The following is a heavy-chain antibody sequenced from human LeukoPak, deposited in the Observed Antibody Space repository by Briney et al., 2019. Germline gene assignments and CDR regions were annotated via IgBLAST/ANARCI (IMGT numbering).Heavy chain of an antibody. CDR3: ARRKQQLEAFDS. Sequence: GESLKISCQGSGYSFAGYWIGWVRQMPGKGLEWMGIIYPGDSDTRYSPSFQGQVTISADKSISTAYLQWSSLKASDTAMYYCARRKQQLEAFDSWGQGTLVTVSS. J-gene: IGHJ4*02. D-gene: IGHD6-13*01. V-gene: IGHV5-51*01. CDR1: GYSFAGYW. CDR2: IYPGDSDT.